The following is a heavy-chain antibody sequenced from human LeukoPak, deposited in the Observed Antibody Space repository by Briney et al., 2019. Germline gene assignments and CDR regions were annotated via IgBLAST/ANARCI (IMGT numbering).Heavy chain of an antibody. V-gene: IGHV4-59*01. D-gene: IGHD3-22*01. CDR3: ARATGYYDSSGSIVDAFDI. CDR2: IYYSGST. Sequence: SETLSLTCTVSGGSISSYYWSWIRQPPGKGLEWNGYIYYSGSTNYNPSLKSRVTISEDTSKNQFSLKLSSVTAADTAVYYCARATGYYDSSGSIVDAFDIWGQGTMVTVSS. J-gene: IGHJ3*02. CDR1: GGSISSYY.